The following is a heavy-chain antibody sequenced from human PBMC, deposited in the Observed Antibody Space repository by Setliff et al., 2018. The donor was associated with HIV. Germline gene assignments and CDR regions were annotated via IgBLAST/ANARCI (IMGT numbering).Heavy chain of an antibody. CDR2: IYHSGGT. J-gene: IGHJ2*01. CDR3: ARRGDGYNYYWYFDI. CDR1: GYSISSAYY. D-gene: IGHD5-12*01. V-gene: IGHV4-38-2*01. Sequence: SETLSLTCAVSGYSISSAYYWGWIRQPPGKGLEWIGSIYHSGGTYYNPPLKSRVTISVDTSKSQFSLKLSSVTAADTAVYYCARRGDGYNYYWYFDIWGRGTLVTVS.